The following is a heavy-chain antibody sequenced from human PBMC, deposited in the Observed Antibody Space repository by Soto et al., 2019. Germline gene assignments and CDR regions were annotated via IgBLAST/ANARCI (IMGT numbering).Heavy chain of an antibody. V-gene: IGHV3-74*01. D-gene: IGHD1-26*01. J-gene: IGHJ4*02. CDR3: VLVGLGY. CDR2: INSDGSST. Sequence: EVQLVESGGGLAQPGGSLRLSCAASGFTFSSQWMYWVRQDPGKGLVCVSRINSDGSSTSYEDSVKGRFTISRDNAKNTLYLQMNSLRAEDTAVYYCVLVGLGYWGQGTLVTVSS. CDR1: GFTFSSQW.